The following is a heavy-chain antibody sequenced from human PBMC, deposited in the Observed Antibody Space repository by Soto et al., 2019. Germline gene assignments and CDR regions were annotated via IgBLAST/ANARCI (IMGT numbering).Heavy chain of an antibody. CDR1: GSPFSTYG. Sequence: EVQVVESGGGLVKPGGSLRLSCTASGSPFSTYGMNWVRQAPGKGLEWVSSISNGGNYIYYADSVQGRFTISRDNAENSLYLQMNSLRAEDTAVYFCARDESAGSSIRYWGQGTLVTVSS. V-gene: IGHV3-21*01. D-gene: IGHD3-3*02. J-gene: IGHJ4*02. CDR2: ISNGGNYI. CDR3: ARDESAGSSIRY.